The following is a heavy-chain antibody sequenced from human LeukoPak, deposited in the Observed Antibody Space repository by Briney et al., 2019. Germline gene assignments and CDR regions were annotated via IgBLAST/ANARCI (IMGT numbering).Heavy chain of an antibody. CDR1: GFIFSSYA. J-gene: IGHJ4*02. V-gene: IGHV3-23*01. D-gene: IGHD4-17*01. Sequence: GGSQRLSCAGSGFIFSSYAMSWVRQAPGKGLEWVSAISGSGGSTYYADSVKGRFTISRDNSKNTLYLQMNSLRAEDTAVYYCAKGGLYGAAFDYWGQGTLVIVSS. CDR3: AKGGLYGAAFDY. CDR2: ISGSGGST.